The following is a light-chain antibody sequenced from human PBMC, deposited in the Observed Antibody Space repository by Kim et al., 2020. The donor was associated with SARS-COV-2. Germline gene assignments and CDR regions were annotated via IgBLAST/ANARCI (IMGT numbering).Light chain of an antibody. J-gene: IGLJ7*01. CDR2: SSN. V-gene: IGLV1-44*01. CDR1: SSNIGINT. Sequence: GQSVTISCSGSSSNIGINTVNWYQQLPRTAPKLLIYSSNQRPSGVPDRFSGSKSGTSASLAISGLQSEDEADYYCATWDDSLNAAVFGGGTQLTVL. CDR3: ATWDDSLNAAV.